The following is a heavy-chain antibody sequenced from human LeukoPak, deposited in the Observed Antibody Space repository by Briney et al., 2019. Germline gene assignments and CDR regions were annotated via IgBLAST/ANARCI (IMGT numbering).Heavy chain of an antibody. J-gene: IGHJ4*02. Sequence: PSETLSLTCAVYGGSFSGYYWSWIRQPPGKGLEWIGEINHSGSTNYNPSLKSRVTISVDTSKNQFSLKLSSVTAADTAVYYCARVVGSYWGQGTPVTVSS. D-gene: IGHD2-2*01. CDR2: INHSGST. CDR1: GGSFSGYY. CDR3: ARVVGSY. V-gene: IGHV4-34*01.